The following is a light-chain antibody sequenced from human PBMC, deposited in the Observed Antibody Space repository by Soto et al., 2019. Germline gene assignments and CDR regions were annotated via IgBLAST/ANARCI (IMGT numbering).Light chain of an antibody. Sequence: EIVMTQSPATLSVSPGERATLSCRASQSIGSTLAWYQQKPGQAPRLLIYDASTRATGIPVRFSGSGSGTEFRLTINSLQSEDFTVYYCQQYNNWPLAFGPGTKVDIK. V-gene: IGKV3-15*01. J-gene: IGKJ3*01. CDR3: QQYNNWPLA. CDR2: DAS. CDR1: QSIGST.